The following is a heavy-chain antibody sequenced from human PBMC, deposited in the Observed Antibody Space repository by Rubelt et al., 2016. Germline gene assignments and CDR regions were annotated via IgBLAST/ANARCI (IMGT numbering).Heavy chain of an antibody. CDR1: GFSFSSYW. CDR3: TRVEVGAYGKTDY. CDR2: ITSDGSST. D-gene: IGHD1-26*01. J-gene: IGHJ4*02. V-gene: IGHV3-74*02. Sequence: SRGGLVQPGGSLRVSCAASGFSFSSYWMHWVRQAPGRGLVWVSRITSDGSSTGYADFVKGRFTISRDNAKNTLYLQMNSLTAEDTAVYYCTRVEVGAYGKTDYWGQGTLVTVSS.